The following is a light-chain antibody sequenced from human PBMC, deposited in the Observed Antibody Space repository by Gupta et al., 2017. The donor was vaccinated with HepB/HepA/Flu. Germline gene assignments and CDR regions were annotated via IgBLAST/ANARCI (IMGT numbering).Light chain of an antibody. CDR3: ASWDDSLNAL. Sequence: QSVLTQPPSVSGTPGQRVIISCSGSSSSIGSNPVNWYKQLPGTAPKLLIYSDNRRPSGVPDRFSGSKSGTSASLAISGLQSEDEADFYCASWDDSLNALFGGGTKLTVL. CDR1: SSSIGSNP. J-gene: IGLJ2*01. V-gene: IGLV1-44*01. CDR2: SDN.